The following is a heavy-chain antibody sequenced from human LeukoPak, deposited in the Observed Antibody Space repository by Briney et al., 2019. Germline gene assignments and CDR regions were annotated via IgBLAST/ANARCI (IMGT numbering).Heavy chain of an antibody. D-gene: IGHD5-24*01. J-gene: IGHJ3*02. V-gene: IGHV4-59*08. CDR3: ARRMATVTDAFDI. CDR2: VFHSGTT. CDR1: GDSLTSHF. Sequence: PSETLSLTCNVSGDSLTSHFWSWIRQTPGKGLEWIGYVFHSGTTNYSPPLKSRVTISLDTSKKQFYLRLASVTAADTALYYCARRMATVTDAFDIWGRGTMVSVSS.